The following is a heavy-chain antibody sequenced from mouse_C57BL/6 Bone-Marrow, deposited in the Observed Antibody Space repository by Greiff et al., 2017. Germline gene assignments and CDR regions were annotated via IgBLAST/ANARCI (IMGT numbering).Heavy chain of an antibody. D-gene: IGHD2-4*01. Sequence: EVQLQQSGPELVKPGASVKMSCKASGYTFTSYFMHWVKQKPGQGLEWIGYIYPYNGGTKYNEKFKGKATLTSDKSSSTAYLELSSLTSEDSAVYYDARLAYDYDWYYAVDYWGQGTSVTVSS. CDR1: GYTFTSYF. J-gene: IGHJ4*01. CDR3: ARLAYDYDWYYAVDY. CDR2: IYPYNGGT. V-gene: IGHV1-14*01.